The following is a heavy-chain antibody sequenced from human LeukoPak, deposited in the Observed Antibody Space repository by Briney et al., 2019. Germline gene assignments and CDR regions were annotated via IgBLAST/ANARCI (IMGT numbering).Heavy chain of an antibody. Sequence: GGSLRLSCAASGFTFSSYAMHWVRQAPGKGLEWVAVISYDGSNKYYADSVKGRFTISRDNSKNTLYLQMNSLRAEDTAVYYCARGATGICFDYWGQGTLATVSS. V-gene: IGHV3-30-3*01. D-gene: IGHD1-1*01. CDR3: ARGATGICFDY. CDR1: GFTFSSYA. CDR2: ISYDGSNK. J-gene: IGHJ4*02.